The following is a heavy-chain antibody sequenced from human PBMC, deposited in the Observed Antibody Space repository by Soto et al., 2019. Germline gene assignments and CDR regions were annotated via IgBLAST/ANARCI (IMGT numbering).Heavy chain of an antibody. Sequence: QVQLVQSGAEVKKPGSSVKVSCKASGGTFSSYTISWVRQAPGQGLEWMGRIIPILGIANYAQKFQGRVTITADKSTSTAYMELSSLRSEYTAVDYCPIDYYDSSRLDYWGQGTLVTVSS. J-gene: IGHJ4*02. D-gene: IGHD3-22*01. CDR2: IIPILGIA. V-gene: IGHV1-69*08. CDR1: GGTFSSYT. CDR3: PIDYYDSSRLDY.